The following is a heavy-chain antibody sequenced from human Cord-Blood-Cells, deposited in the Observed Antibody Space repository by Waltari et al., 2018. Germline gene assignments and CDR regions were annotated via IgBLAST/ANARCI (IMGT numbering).Heavy chain of an antibody. CDR2: IIPIFGTA. J-gene: IGHJ6*02. CDR1: GGTFSSYA. V-gene: IGHV1-69*01. D-gene: IGHD3-22*01. CDR3: ASHYDSSGYYYYYGMDV. Sequence: QVQLVQSGAEVKKPGSSVKVSCKASGGTFSSYAISWVRQAPGQGLEWMGGIIPIFGTANYAQKFQGRVTITADESTSTAYIELSSLRSEDTAVYYCASHYDSSGYYYYYGMDVWGQGTTVTVSS.